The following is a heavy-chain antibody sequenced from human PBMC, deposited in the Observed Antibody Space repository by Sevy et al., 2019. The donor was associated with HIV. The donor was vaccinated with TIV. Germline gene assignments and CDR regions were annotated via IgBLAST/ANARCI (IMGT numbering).Heavy chain of an antibody. J-gene: IGHJ4*02. CDR2: ISYDGSNK. CDR3: AKGLYYDFWSGYDY. D-gene: IGHD3-3*01. Sequence: GGSLRLSCAASGFTFSSYGMHWVRQAPGKGLEWVAVISYDGSNKYYADSVKGRFTISRDNSKNTLYLKMNSLRAEDTAVSYFAKGLYYDFWSGYDYWGQGTLVTVSS. CDR1: GFTFSSYG. V-gene: IGHV3-30*18.